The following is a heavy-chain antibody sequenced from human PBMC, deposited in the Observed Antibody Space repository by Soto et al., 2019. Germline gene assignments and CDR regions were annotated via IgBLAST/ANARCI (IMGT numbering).Heavy chain of an antibody. CDR2: IHYSGYT. J-gene: IGHJ4*02. CDR1: GGSTRSSRYY. Sequence: SETLSLTFTVSGGSTRSSRYYWAWIRQPPGKGLEWIGSIHYSGYTYYNPSLKSRVTISVDTSKNQFSLKLSPVTAADTAVYYCGRLVYDSSGYRPGWGQGTLVTVS. D-gene: IGHD3-22*01. V-gene: IGHV4-39*01. CDR3: GRLVYDSSGYRPG.